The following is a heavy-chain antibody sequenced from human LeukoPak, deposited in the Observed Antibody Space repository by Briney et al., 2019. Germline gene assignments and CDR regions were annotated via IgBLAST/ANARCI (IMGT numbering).Heavy chain of an antibody. V-gene: IGHV4-61*01. CDR1: GGSISSSSYY. Sequence: SETLSLTCTVSGGSISSSSYYWSWIRQPPGKGLEWIGYIYYSGSTNYNPSLKSRVTISVDTSKNQFSLKLSSVTAADTAVYYCARVGIVPAAIGVVYYYGMDVWGQGTTVTVSS. J-gene: IGHJ6*02. CDR2: IYYSGST. D-gene: IGHD2-2*02. CDR3: ARVGIVPAAIGVVYYYGMDV.